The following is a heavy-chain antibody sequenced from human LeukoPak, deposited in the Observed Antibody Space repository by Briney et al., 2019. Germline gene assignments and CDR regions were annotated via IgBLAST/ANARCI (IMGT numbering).Heavy chain of an antibody. J-gene: IGHJ4*02. D-gene: IGHD6-13*01. Sequence: GGSLRLSCAASGFTFSSYSMNWVRQAPGKGLEWVSSITSSSTYIYYADSVKGRFTISRDNAKNSLFLQMNSLRADDTAVYYCAKEGSSSAFDYWGQGTLVTVSS. V-gene: IGHV3-21*01. CDR3: AKEGSSSAFDY. CDR2: ITSSSTYI. CDR1: GFTFSSYS.